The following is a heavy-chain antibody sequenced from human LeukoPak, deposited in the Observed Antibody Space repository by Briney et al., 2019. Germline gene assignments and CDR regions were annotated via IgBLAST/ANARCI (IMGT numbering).Heavy chain of an antibody. D-gene: IGHD3-3*01. J-gene: IGHJ3*02. V-gene: IGHV1-18*01. CDR2: ISAYNGNT. CDR3: ARVDSITIFGVVMSDAFDI. Sequence: ASVKVSCKASGGTFSSYAISWVRQAPGQGLEWMGWISAYNGNTNYAQKLQGRVTMTTAYMELRSLRSDDTAVYYCARVDSITIFGVVMSDAFDIWGQGTMVTVSS. CDR1: GGTFSSYA.